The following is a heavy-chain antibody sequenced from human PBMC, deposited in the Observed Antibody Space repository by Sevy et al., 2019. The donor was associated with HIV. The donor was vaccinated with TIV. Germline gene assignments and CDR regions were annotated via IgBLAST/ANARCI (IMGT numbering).Heavy chain of an antibody. CDR3: AREISGYDYSSGGYFDL. CDR1: GFTFSTSW. J-gene: IGHJ2*01. V-gene: IGHV3-7*01. Sequence: GGCLRLSCAASGFTFSTSWMSWVRQAPGKGLEWVANIKHDGSEKYYVDSVKARFTISRDNAKNSLYLQMISLRAEDTAVYYCAREISGYDYSSGGYFDLWGRGTLVTVSS. D-gene: IGHD5-12*01. CDR2: IKHDGSEK.